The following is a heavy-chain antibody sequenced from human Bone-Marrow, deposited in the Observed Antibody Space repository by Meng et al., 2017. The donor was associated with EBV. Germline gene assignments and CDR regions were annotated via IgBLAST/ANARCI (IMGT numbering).Heavy chain of an antibody. Sequence: VQLGESGGGLVKPGGALRLSCAASGFTFSDFYMSWIRQAPGKGLDWISYISSSGSIYYADSVKGRFTISRDNAKNSLYLQMNSLRAEDTAVYYCARDEMSTPHFVYWGQGTLVTVSS. CDR1: GFTFSDFY. V-gene: IGHV3-11*01. J-gene: IGHJ4*02. CDR3: ARDEMSTPHFVY. D-gene: IGHD5/OR15-5a*01. CDR2: ISSSGSI.